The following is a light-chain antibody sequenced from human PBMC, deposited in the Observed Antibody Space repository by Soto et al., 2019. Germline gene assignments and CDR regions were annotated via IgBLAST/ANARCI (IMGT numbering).Light chain of an antibody. CDR3: QQYYSTPTWT. Sequence: DIVMTQSPDSPAVSLGERATINCKSSQSVLYSSNNKNYLAWYQQKPGQPPKLLIYWASTRESGVPDRFSGSGSGTDFTLTISSLQAEDVAVYYCQQYYSTPTWTFGQGTKVDIK. J-gene: IGKJ1*01. CDR1: QSVLYSSNNKNY. CDR2: WAS. V-gene: IGKV4-1*01.